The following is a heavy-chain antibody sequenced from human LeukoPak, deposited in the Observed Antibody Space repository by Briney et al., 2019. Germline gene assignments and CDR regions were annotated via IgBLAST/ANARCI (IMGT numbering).Heavy chain of an antibody. Sequence: PGGSLRLSCAASGFTFSSYWMTWVRQAPGRGLEWVANIKRDGSDTHYLDSLKGRFTISRDNAKSSLSLQMNSLRAEDTAVYYCARDSSYCSGGVCFDVFDTWGQGTMVVVSS. CDR2: IKRDGSDT. CDR3: ARDSSYCSGGVCFDVFDT. V-gene: IGHV3-7*01. J-gene: IGHJ3*02. CDR1: GFTFSSYW. D-gene: IGHD2-8*02.